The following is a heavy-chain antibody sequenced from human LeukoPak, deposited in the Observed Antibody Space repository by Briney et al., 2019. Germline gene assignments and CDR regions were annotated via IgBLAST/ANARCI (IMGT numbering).Heavy chain of an antibody. CDR1: GFTFSSYS. CDR2: ISSSSSYI. D-gene: IGHD6-19*01. CDR3: ARFWGVVAVAGTDFDY. V-gene: IGHV3-21*01. J-gene: IGHJ4*02. Sequence: PGGSLRLSCAASGFTFSSYSMNWVRQAPGKGLEWVSSISSSSSYIYYADSVKGRFTISRDNAKNSLYLQMDSLRAEDTAVYYCARFWGVVAVAGTDFDYWGQGTLVTVSS.